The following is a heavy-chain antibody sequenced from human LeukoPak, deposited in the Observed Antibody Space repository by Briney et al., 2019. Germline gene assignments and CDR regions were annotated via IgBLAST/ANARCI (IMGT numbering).Heavy chain of an antibody. Sequence: ASVKVSCKVSGQTVTELSMYWVRQAPGKGLEWMGGFDREDGVTLYAQKFQGRVTMTEDTSTDTAYMELSSLRSEDTAVYFCATGGSPFSSGPDYWGQGTLVTVSS. D-gene: IGHD6-19*01. CDR2: FDREDGVT. CDR3: ATGGSPFSSGPDY. CDR1: GQTVTELS. V-gene: IGHV1-24*01. J-gene: IGHJ4*02.